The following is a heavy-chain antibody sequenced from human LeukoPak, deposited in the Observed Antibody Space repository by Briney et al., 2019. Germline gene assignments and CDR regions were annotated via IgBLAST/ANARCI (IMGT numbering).Heavy chain of an antibody. J-gene: IGHJ4*02. Sequence: ASVKVSCKASGYTFTSYYIHWVRQAPGQGLEWMGLINPVGGSTSYAQKLQGRVSMTRDTSTNTVYTELSGLRSEDTAVYYCARVYSSSSPTDYWGQGTLVAVSS. CDR1: GYTFTSYY. CDR2: INPVGGST. D-gene: IGHD6-6*01. V-gene: IGHV1-46*04. CDR3: ARVYSSSSPTDY.